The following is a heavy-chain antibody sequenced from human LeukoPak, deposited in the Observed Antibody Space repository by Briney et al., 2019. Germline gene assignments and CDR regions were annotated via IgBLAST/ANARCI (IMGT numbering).Heavy chain of an antibody. CDR1: GFTFSSYE. J-gene: IGHJ6*03. CDR2: ISSSGSTI. CDR3: AKDEVVPGYYYTDV. D-gene: IGHD2-2*01. V-gene: IGHV3-48*03. Sequence: GGSLRLSCAASGFTFSSYEMNWVRQAPGKGLEWVSYISSSGSTIYYADSVKGRFTISRDNSKNTLYLQMNSLNAEDTAVYYCAKDEVVPGYYYTDVWGSGTTVTISS.